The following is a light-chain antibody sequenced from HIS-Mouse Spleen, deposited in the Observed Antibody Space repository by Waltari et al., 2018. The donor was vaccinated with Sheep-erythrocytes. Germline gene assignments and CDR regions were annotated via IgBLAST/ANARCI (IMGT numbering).Light chain of an antibody. V-gene: IGLV2-14*02. J-gene: IGLJ3*02. CDR1: SSDVGSYNL. CDR2: EGS. Sequence: GQSITISCTGTSSDVGSYNLVSWYQQHPGKAPKLMIYEGSKRPSGVSNRFSGSKSGNTASLTISGLQAEDEADYYCSSYTSSSTWVFGGGTKLTVL. CDR3: SSYTSSSTWV.